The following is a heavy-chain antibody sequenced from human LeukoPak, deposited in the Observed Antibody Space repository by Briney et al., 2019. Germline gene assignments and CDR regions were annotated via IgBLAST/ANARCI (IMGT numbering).Heavy chain of an antibody. CDR1: GFTFSTYA. CDR3: AYGDYDC. CDR2: ISGSGGST. D-gene: IGHD4-17*01. Sequence: PGGSLRLSCAASGFTFSTYAMNWVRQAPGKGLEWVSTISGSGGSTYYADSVKGRFTISRDNSKNTLYLQMNSLRAEDTAAYYCAYGDYDCWGRGTLVTVSS. J-gene: IGHJ4*02. V-gene: IGHV3-23*01.